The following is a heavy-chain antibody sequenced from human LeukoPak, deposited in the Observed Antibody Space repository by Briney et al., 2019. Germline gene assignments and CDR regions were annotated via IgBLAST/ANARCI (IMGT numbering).Heavy chain of an antibody. V-gene: IGHV3-23*01. Sequence: GGSLRLSCAASGFTFSTYTMYWVRHPPGKRLEWVSIIGSSGGGIHYADSVKGRFTISRDNSKNALYLQMNSLRVEDTAVYYCAKDPSPEITMVRGGSCYFDYWGQGTLVTVSS. CDR3: AKDPSPEITMVRGGSCYFDY. D-gene: IGHD3-10*01. CDR1: GFTFSTYT. J-gene: IGHJ4*02. CDR2: IGSSGGGI.